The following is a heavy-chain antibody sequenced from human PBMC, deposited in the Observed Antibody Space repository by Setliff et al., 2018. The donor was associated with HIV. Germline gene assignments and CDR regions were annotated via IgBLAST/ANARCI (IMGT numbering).Heavy chain of an antibody. D-gene: IGHD4-4*01. Sequence: ASVKVSCKASGYTFTNYYIHWVRQAPGQGLEWMGIINPSGGSTTYAQKFQGRVTMTRDTSTSTVYMELSSLRSEDTAVYYCARDAFDYTTYYYSYMDVWGKGTTVTVSS. CDR1: GYTFTNYY. CDR3: ARDAFDYTTYYYSYMDV. J-gene: IGHJ6*03. CDR2: INPSGGST. V-gene: IGHV1-46*01.